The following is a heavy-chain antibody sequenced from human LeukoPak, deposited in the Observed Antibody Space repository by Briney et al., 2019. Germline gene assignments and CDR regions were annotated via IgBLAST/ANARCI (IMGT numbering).Heavy chain of an antibody. CDR1: GYTFTSYG. CDR2: ISTYNGYT. Sequence: ASVKVSCKASGYTFTSYGINWVRQAPGQGLEWMGWISTYNGYTNYAQNLQGRVTMTTDTSASTVYLELRSLRSDDTAVYYCARTPPPTIVGAHYFDYWAREPWSPSPQ. J-gene: IGHJ4*02. CDR3: ARTPPPTIVGAHYFDY. V-gene: IGHV1-18*01. D-gene: IGHD1-26*01.